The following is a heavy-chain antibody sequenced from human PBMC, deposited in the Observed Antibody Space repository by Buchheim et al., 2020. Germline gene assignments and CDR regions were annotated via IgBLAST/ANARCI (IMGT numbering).Heavy chain of an antibody. J-gene: IGHJ6*02. CDR1: GFTFSSYG. Sequence: QVQLVESGGGVVQPGRSLRLSCAASGFTFSSYGMHWVRQAPGKGLEWVAVISYDGSNKYYADSVKGRFTISRDNSKNTLYLQMNSLRAEDTAVYYCARNCDYYYGTDVWGQGTT. V-gene: IGHV3-30*03. CDR2: ISYDGSNK. D-gene: IGHD2-21*01. CDR3: ARNCDYYYGTDV.